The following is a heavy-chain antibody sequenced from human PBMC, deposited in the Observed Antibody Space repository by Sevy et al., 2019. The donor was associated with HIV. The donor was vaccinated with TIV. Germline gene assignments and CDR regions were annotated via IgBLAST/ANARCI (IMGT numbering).Heavy chain of an antibody. CDR1: GGSISSYY. CDR3: ARERQLVLDY. Sequence: SETLSLPCTVSGGSISSYYWSWIRQPPGKGLEWIGYIYYSGSTNYNPSLKSRVTISVDTSKNQFSLKLSSVTAADTAVYYCARERQLVLDYWCQGTLVTVSS. D-gene: IGHD6-13*01. CDR2: IYYSGST. J-gene: IGHJ4*02. V-gene: IGHV4-59*01.